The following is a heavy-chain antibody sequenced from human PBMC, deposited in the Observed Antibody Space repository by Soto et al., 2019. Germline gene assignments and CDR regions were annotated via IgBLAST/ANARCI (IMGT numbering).Heavy chain of an antibody. D-gene: IGHD5-12*01. Sequence: QVQLQESGPGLVKSSETLSLTCTVSGGSVNNNFWSWIRQPPGKGLEWLADIYFRWGTTYNPSLKSRVTISRDTSKNQFSLKVNSVTAADTAVYFCARGGWLRGSYWFDPWGQGALVTVSS. J-gene: IGHJ5*02. CDR1: GGSVNNNF. CDR3: ARGGWLRGSYWFDP. CDR2: IYFRWGT. V-gene: IGHV4-59*02.